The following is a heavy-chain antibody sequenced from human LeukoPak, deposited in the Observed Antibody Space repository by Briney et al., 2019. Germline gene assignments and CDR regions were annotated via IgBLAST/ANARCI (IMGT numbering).Heavy chain of an antibody. Sequence: ASVKVSCKASGYTFTSYAMHWVRQAPGQRLEWMGWINAGNGNTKYSQKFQGRVTITRDTSASTAYMELSSLRSEDTAVYYCARGAVGATLGDAFDIWGQGTMVTVSS. CDR3: ARGAVGATLGDAFDI. CDR1: GYTFTSYA. CDR2: INAGNGNT. J-gene: IGHJ3*02. D-gene: IGHD1-26*01. V-gene: IGHV1-3*01.